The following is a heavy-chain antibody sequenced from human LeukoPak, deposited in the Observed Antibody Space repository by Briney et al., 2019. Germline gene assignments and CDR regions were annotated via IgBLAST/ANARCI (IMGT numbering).Heavy chain of an antibody. CDR3: AKEVVVTAIPDIDY. CDR1: GFTYSHNG. J-gene: IGHJ4*02. CDR2: IQYDGNTI. V-gene: IGHV3-30*02. Sequence: GGSLRLSCVASGFTYSHNGMHWVRQAPGKGLEWVAFIQYDGNTIFYADSVKGRFTISRDNSKNTLYLQMNSLRAEDTAVYYCAKEVVVTAIPDIDYWGQGTLVTVSS. D-gene: IGHD2-21*02.